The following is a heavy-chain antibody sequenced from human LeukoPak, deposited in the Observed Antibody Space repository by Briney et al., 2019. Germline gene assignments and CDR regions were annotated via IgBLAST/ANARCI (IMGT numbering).Heavy chain of an antibody. V-gene: IGHV3-23*01. D-gene: IGHD2-8*01. Sequence: GGSLRLSCAASGFTFSSNAMSWVRQAPGKGLEWVSAISGRDGSTYYADSVKGRFTISRDHSKNTLYLQMNSLRAEDTAVYYCAKKGVREFDYWGGGLLVTVSS. J-gene: IGHJ4*02. CDR1: GFTFSSNA. CDR2: ISGRDGST. CDR3: AKKGVREFDY.